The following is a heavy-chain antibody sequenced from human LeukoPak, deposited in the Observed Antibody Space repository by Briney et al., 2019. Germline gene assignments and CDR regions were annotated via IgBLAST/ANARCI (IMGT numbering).Heavy chain of an antibody. CDR3: AREYSGFDY. CDR1: GDPISSNSNYK. CDR2: IYYHGST. D-gene: IGHD6-13*01. J-gene: IGHJ4*02. V-gene: IGHV4-61*01. Sequence: SETLSPTCTVSGDPISSNSNYKWSWIRQPPGKGLEWIGYIYYHGSTNYNPSLKSRVTFSVDTSKNQFSLKLRPVTAADTAVYYCAREYSGFDYWGQGTLVTVSS.